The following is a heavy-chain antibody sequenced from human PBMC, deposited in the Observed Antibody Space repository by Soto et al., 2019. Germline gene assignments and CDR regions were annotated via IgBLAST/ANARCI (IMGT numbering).Heavy chain of an antibody. V-gene: IGHV4-34*01. J-gene: IGHJ5*02. Sequence: PSETLSLTCAVYGVSFSGYYWSWIRQPPGKGLEWIGEINHSGSTNYNPSLKSRVTISVDTSKNQFSLKLSSVTAADTAVYYCARGLNLWFGELFSRGWFDPWGQGTLVTVSS. D-gene: IGHD3-10*01. CDR2: INHSGST. CDR3: ARGLNLWFGELFSRGWFDP. CDR1: GVSFSGYY.